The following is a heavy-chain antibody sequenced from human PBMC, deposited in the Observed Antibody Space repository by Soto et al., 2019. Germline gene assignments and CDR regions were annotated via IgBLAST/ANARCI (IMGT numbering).Heavy chain of an antibody. J-gene: IGHJ6*03. CDR1: GGTFSSYT. V-gene: IGHV1-69*04. D-gene: IGHD6-6*01. CDR2: IIPILGIA. Sequence: GASVKVSCKASGGTFSSYTISWVRQAPGQGLEWMGRIIPILGIANYAQKFQGRVTITADKSTSTAYMELSSLRSEDTAVYYCARESIGSIPYYYYYMDVWGKGTTVTVSS. CDR3: ARESIGSIPYYYYYMDV.